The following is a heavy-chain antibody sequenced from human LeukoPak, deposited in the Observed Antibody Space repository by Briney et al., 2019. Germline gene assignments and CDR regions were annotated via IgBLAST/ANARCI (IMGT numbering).Heavy chain of an antibody. Sequence: ASVKVSCKASGGTFSSYAISWVRQAPGQGLEWMGGIIPIFGTANYAQKFQGRVTITTDESTSTAHMELSSLRSEDTAVYYCARSTYYDILNAFDIWGQGTMVTVSS. V-gene: IGHV1-69*05. CDR2: IIPIFGTA. CDR3: ARSTYYDILNAFDI. D-gene: IGHD3-9*01. J-gene: IGHJ3*02. CDR1: GGTFSSYA.